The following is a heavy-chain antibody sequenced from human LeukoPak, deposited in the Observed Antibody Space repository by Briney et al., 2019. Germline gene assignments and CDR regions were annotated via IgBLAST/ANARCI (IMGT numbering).Heavy chain of an antibody. V-gene: IGHV1-69*01. CDR3: ARERSQENRPYCSSTSCPNWFDP. CDR2: IIPIFGTA. CDR1: GGTFSSYA. Sequence: ASVKVSCKASGGTFSSYAISWVRQAPGQGLEWMGGIIPIFGTANYAQKFQGRVTITADESTSTAYMELSSLRSEDTAVYYCARERSQENRPYCSSTSCPNWFDPWGLGTLVTVSS. J-gene: IGHJ5*02. D-gene: IGHD2-2*01.